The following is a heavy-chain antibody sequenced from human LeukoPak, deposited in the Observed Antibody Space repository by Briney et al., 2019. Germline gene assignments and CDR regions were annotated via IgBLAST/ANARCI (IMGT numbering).Heavy chain of an antibody. V-gene: IGHV3-23*01. J-gene: IGHJ4*02. D-gene: IGHD6-6*01. CDR3: ARIIAARYFDY. Sequence: PGGSLRLSCAASGFTFSSYGMSWVRQAPGKGLEWVSAISGSGGSTYYADSVKGRFTISRDNAKNSLYLQMNSLRAEDTAVYYCARIIAARYFDYWGQGTLVTVSS. CDR2: ISGSGGST. CDR1: GFTFSSYG.